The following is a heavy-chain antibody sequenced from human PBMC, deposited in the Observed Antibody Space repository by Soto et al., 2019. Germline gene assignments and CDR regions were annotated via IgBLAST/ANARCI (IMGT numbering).Heavy chain of an antibody. J-gene: IGHJ4*02. V-gene: IGHV1-18*01. CDR1: GYGFTTYG. D-gene: IGHD1-1*01. Sequence: QVHLVQSGAEVKKPGASVKVSCKGSGYGFTTYGITWVRQAPGQGLEWMAWISADNGNTNYAQKLQGRVTVTRDTSTSPAYMELRSLRSDDTAVYYCARGRYGDYWGQGALVTVSS. CDR3: ARGRYGDY. CDR2: ISADNGNT.